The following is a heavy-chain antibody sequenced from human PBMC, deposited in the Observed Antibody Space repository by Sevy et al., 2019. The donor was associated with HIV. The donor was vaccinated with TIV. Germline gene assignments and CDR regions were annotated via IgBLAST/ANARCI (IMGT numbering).Heavy chain of an antibody. V-gene: IGHV3-48*01. CDR3: ARDEGYSSGQLFFDY. CDR2: ISSSSSTI. J-gene: IGHJ4*02. CDR1: GFTFSSYS. D-gene: IGHD6-19*01. Sequence: GGSLRLSCAASGFTFSSYSMNWVRQAPGKGLEWVSYISSSSSTIYYADSVKGRFTISRDNAKNSLYLQMNSLRAEDTAVYYCARDEGYSSGQLFFDYWGQGTLVTVSS.